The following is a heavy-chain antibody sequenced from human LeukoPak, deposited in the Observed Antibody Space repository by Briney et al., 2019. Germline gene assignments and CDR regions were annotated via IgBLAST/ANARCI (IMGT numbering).Heavy chain of an antibody. D-gene: IGHD4-17*01. V-gene: IGHV4-30-2*01. Sequence: SQTLSLTCAVSGGSISSGGYPWSWIRQPPGKGLEWIGYIYHSGSTYYNPSLKSRVTISVDRSKNQFSLKLSSVTAADTAVYYCAKGGIYGEADYWGQGTLVTVSS. J-gene: IGHJ4*02. CDR1: GGSISSGGYP. CDR3: AKGGIYGEADY. CDR2: IYHSGST.